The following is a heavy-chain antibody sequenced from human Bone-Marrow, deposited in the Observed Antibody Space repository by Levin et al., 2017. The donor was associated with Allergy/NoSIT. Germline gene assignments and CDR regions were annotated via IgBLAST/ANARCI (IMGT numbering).Heavy chain of an antibody. CDR2: MSPDGNLK. J-gene: IGHJ4*02. V-gene: IGHV3-30*04. CDR1: EFTFSHYP. D-gene: IGHD1-26*01. CDR3: TRGSGSFPSAVFDH. Sequence: GGSLRLSCAASEFTFSHYPMHWVRQAPGKGLEWVAVMSPDGNLKWYADSVKDRFTISRDNSENTLYLQMNNLRPEDTAVYYCTRGSGSFPSAVFDHWGQGPLVTVSS.